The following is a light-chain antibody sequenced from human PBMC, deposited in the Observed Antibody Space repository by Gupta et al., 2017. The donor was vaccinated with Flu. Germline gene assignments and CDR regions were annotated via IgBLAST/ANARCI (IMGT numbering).Light chain of an antibody. J-gene: IGKJ4*01. V-gene: IGKV1-39*01. Sequence: DIQMTQSPSSLSASIGDRVTITCRPSQYISTFLNWYQQRPGKAPKLLIYAASSLQSGVPSRFSGSGSGTDFTLTINRLQAEDFGTYYCQHSYTTPLAFGWGTKVEIK. CDR2: AAS. CDR3: QHSYTTPLA. CDR1: QYISTF.